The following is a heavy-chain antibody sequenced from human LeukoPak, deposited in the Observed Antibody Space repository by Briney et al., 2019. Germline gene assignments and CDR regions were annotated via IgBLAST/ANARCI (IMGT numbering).Heavy chain of an antibody. J-gene: IGHJ6*02. CDR1: GFTFSSYA. Sequence: GGSLRLSCAASGFTFSSYAMHWVRQAPGKGLEWVAVISYDGSNKYYADSVKGRFTISRDNSKNTLYLQMNSLRAEDTAVYYCARDRVWQLVPPYYYYYYGMDVWGQGTTVTVSS. D-gene: IGHD6-13*01. V-gene: IGHV3-30-3*01. CDR2: ISYDGSNK. CDR3: ARDRVWQLVPPYYYYYYGMDV.